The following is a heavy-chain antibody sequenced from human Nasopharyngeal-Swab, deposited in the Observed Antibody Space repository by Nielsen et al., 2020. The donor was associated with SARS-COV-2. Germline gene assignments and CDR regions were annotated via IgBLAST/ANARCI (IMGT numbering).Heavy chain of an antibody. Sequence: SETLSLTCAVSGGSISSSNWWSWVRQPPGKGLEWIGEIYHSGSTNYNPSLKSRVTISVDTSKNQFSLKLSSVTAADTAVYYCARGREYYGSGSYYNPWGQGTLVTVSS. D-gene: IGHD3-10*01. V-gene: IGHV4-4*02. J-gene: IGHJ5*02. CDR3: ARGREYYGSGSYYNP. CDR1: GGSISSSNW. CDR2: IYHSGST.